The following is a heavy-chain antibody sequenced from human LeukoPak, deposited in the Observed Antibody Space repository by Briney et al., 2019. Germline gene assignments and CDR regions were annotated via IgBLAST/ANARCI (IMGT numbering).Heavy chain of an antibody. D-gene: IGHD3-22*01. Sequence: ASVKVSCKAFGYTFTSYGISWVRQAPGQGLEWMGWISAYNGNTNYAQKLQGRVTMTTDTSTSTVYMELSSLRSEDTAVYYCARVISYYDSSGEDAFDIWGQGTMVTVSS. CDR2: ISAYNGNT. CDR3: ARVISYYDSSGEDAFDI. V-gene: IGHV1-18*01. CDR1: GYTFTSYG. J-gene: IGHJ3*02.